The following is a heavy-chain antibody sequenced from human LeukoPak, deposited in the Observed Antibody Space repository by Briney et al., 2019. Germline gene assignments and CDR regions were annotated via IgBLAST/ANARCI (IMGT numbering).Heavy chain of an antibody. CDR3: TTETESITIFGERYYYYYYMDV. V-gene: IGHV3-15*07. J-gene: IGHJ6*03. D-gene: IGHD3-3*01. Sequence: PGGSLRLSCVASGFTFSNAWMNWVRQGPGKGLEWVGRIKSKTDGGTTDYAAPVKGRFIISRDDSKNTLYLQMNSLKTEDTAMYYCTTETESITIFGERYYYYYYMDVWGKGTTVTVSS. CDR1: GFTFSNAW. CDR2: IKSKTDGGTT.